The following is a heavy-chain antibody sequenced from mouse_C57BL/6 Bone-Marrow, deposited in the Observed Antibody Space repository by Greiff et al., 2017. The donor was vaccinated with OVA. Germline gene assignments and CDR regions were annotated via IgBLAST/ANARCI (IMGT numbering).Heavy chain of an antibody. CDR1: GFTFSDYG. V-gene: IGHV5-17*01. CDR2: ISSGSSTI. D-gene: IGHD2-4*01. J-gene: IGHJ2*01. CDR3: ARRSDYEVGYYFDY. Sequence: EVQVVESGGGLVKPGGSLKLSCAASGFTFSDYGMHWVRQAPEKGLEWVAYISSGSSTIYYADTVKGRFTISRDNAKNTLFLQMTSLRSEDTAMYYGARRSDYEVGYYFDYWGQGTTLTVSS.